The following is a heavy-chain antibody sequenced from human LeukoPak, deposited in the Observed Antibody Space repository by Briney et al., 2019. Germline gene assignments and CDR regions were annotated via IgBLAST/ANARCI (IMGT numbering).Heavy chain of an antibody. CDR3: ARRSGDSSGYYLGAFDI. V-gene: IGHV4-39*01. CDR2: IYYSGST. Sequence: SETLSLTCTVSGGSISAYYWGWIRQPPGKGLEWIGSIYYSGSTYYNPSLKSRVTISVDTSKNQFSLKLSSVTAADTAVYYCARRSGDSSGYYLGAFDIWGQGTMVTVSS. D-gene: IGHD3-22*01. J-gene: IGHJ3*02. CDR1: GGSISAYY.